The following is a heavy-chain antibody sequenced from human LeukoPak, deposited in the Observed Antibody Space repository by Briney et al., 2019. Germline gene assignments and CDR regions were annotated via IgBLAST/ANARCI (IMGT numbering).Heavy chain of an antibody. CDR1: GLTFSSYA. J-gene: IGHJ4*02. CDR2: ISGSGGST. D-gene: IGHD2-21*02. Sequence: GGSLRLSCAASGLTFSSYAMSWVRQAPGKGLEWVSAISGSGGSTYYADSVKGRFTISRDNSKSTLYLQMNSLRAEDTAVYYCAKGDWGSPFDYWGQGTLVTVSS. V-gene: IGHV3-23*01. CDR3: AKGDWGSPFDY.